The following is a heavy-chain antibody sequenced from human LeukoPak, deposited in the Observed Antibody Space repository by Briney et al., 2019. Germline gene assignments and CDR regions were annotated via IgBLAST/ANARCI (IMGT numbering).Heavy chain of an antibody. V-gene: IGHV3-49*03. D-gene: IGHD2-15*01. J-gene: IGHJ4*02. CDR2: IRSKAYGGTT. CDR3: TGPSALVGYCSGGSCFVPGY. Sequence: GGSLRLSCTASGFTFGDYAMSWFRQAPGKGLEWVGFIRSKAYGGTTEYAASVKGRFTISRDDSKSIAYLQMNSLKTEDTAVYYCTGPSALVGYCSGGSCFVPGYWGQGTLVTVSS. CDR1: GFTFGDYA.